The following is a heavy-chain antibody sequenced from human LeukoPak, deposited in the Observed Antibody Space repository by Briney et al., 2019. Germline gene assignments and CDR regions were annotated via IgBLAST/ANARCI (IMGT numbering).Heavy chain of an antibody. V-gene: IGHV4-34*01. D-gene: IGHD1-14*01. Sequence: KTSETLSLTCAVYGGSFSGYYWSWIRQPPGKGLEWVGEINHSGSTNYNPSLKSRVTISVDTSKNQFSLKLSSVTAADTAVYYCARLTPLTDYWGQGTLVTVSS. J-gene: IGHJ4*02. CDR3: ARLTPLTDY. CDR2: INHSGST. CDR1: GGSFSGYY.